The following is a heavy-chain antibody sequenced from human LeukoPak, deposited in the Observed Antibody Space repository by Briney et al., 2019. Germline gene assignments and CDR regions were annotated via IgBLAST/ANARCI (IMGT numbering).Heavy chain of an antibody. CDR1: GFTLRSYW. CDR3: ARTRLSCDC. CDR2: INQDGSEE. V-gene: IGHV3-7*01. Sequence: GGSLRLSRAASGFTLRSYWMTWVRQAPGKGLEWVASINQDGSEENYVDSVKGRFTISRDNAENSLYLQMNSLRDEDTAVYYCARTRLSCDCWGQGTLVTVSS. J-gene: IGHJ4*02.